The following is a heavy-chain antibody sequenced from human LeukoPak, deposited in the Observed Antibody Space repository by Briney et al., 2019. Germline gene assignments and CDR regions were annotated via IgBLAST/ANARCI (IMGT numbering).Heavy chain of an antibody. CDR2: IIPIFGTA. D-gene: IGHD2-2*01. J-gene: IGHJ6*03. Sequence: ASVKVSCKASGGTFSSYAISWVRQAPGQGLEWMGGIIPIFGTANYAQKFQGRVTITADESTSTAYMELSSLRSEDTAAYYCARSRGSGYYYMDVWGKGTTVTVSS. CDR3: ARSRGSGYYYMDV. V-gene: IGHV1-69*13. CDR1: GGTFSSYA.